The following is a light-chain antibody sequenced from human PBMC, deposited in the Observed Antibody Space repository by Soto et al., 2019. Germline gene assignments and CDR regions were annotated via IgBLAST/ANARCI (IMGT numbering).Light chain of an antibody. Sequence: QSVLTQPPSVSAAPGQKGTICCSGSSSKIGNNYVSWYQQLPGTAPKLLIYYNNKRPSGIPDRFSGAKSGTSATLGITGLQTGDEADYYCGTLDSSLSAVVFGGGTKLTVL. CDR2: YNN. J-gene: IGLJ2*01. V-gene: IGLV1-51*01. CDR1: SSKIGNNY. CDR3: GTLDSSLSAVV.